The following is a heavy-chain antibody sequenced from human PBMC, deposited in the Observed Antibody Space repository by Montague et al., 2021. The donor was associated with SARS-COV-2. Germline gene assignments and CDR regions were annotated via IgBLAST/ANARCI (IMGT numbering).Heavy chain of an antibody. CDR2: IYYRGST. Sequence: SETLSLTCTVSGDSVNSGSYYWSWIRQPPGKGLEWIVYIYYRGSTNYNPSLKSRVTISIDTSKNQFSLKLSSVTAADTAVYYGARDYRRDTGSPHSAMDVWGQGTTVIVSS. V-gene: IGHV4-61*01. D-gene: IGHD1-26*01. J-gene: IGHJ6*02. CDR1: GDSVNSGSYY. CDR3: ARDYRRDTGSPHSAMDV.